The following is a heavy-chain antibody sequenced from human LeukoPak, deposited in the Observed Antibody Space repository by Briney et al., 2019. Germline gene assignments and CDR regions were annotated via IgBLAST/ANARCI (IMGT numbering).Heavy chain of an antibody. CDR2: ISSSSSYI. V-gene: IGHV3-21*01. CDR3: ARGQLVVPAAVRY. Sequence: PGGSLRLSCAASGFTFSSYSMNWVRQAPGKGLEWVSSISSSSSYIYYADSVKGRFTISRDNAKNSLYLQMNSLRAEDTAVYYCARGQLVVPAAVRYWGQGTLVTVSS. D-gene: IGHD2-2*01. CDR1: GFTFSSYS. J-gene: IGHJ4*02.